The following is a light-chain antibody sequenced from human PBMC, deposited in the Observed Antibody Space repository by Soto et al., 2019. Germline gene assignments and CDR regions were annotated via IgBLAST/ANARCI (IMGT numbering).Light chain of an antibody. J-gene: IGLJ1*01. CDR1: SSDIGAYDY. Sequence: QSGLTQPASLSGSPGQSITISCTGTSSDIGAYDYVSWFQQHPGKPPKLMISEVNNRPSGVSNRFSGSKSGNTAYLTISGLQAEDEADYYCSSYTSSSTLYVFGTGTKVTVL. CDR3: SSYTSSSTLYV. V-gene: IGLV2-14*01. CDR2: EVN.